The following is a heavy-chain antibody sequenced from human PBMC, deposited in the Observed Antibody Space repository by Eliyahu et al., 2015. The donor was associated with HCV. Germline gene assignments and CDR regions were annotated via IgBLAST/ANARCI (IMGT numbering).Heavy chain of an antibody. Sequence: GFDPEDGETIYAQKFQGRVTMTEDTFTDTAYMELSSLKSEDTAVYFCATLRGTATYDSSGYGMDVWGQGTTVTVSS. CDR2: FDPEDGET. D-gene: IGHD3-22*01. V-gene: IGHV1-24*01. J-gene: IGHJ6*02. CDR3: ATLRGTATYDSSGYGMDV.